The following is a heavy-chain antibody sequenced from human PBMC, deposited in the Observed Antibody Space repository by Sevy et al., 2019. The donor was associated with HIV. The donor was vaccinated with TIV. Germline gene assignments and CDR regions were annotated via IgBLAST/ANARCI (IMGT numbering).Heavy chain of an antibody. Sequence: GGSLRLSCAASGFTFSIYTMTWVRQAPGKGLEWVSSISSSSSYKYYADSIRGRFTISRDNAKNSLYLQMNRLRAEDTAVYYCARDGLGAGYKDYWGQGTLVTVSS. V-gene: IGHV3-21*01. CDR2: ISSSSSYK. CDR1: GFTFSIYT. CDR3: ARDGLGAGYKDY. J-gene: IGHJ4*02. D-gene: IGHD5-12*01.